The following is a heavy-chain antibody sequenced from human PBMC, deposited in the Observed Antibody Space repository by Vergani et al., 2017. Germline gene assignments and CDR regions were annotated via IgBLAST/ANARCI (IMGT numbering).Heavy chain of an antibody. D-gene: IGHD6-13*01. V-gene: IGHV4-31*03. CDR3: ARGLVGYSSSWVDY. Sequence: QVQLQESGPGLVKPSQTLSLICTVSGDSISSGGYYWSWIRQHPGKGLEWIGYIYYSGSTNYNPSLKSRVTISVDTSKNQFSLKLSSVTAADTAVYYCARGLVGYSSSWVDYWGQGTLVTVSS. CDR2: IYYSGST. CDR1: GDSISSGGYY. J-gene: IGHJ4*02.